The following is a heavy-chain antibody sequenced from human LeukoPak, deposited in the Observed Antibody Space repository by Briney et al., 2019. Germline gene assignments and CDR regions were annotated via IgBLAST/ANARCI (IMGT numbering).Heavy chain of an antibody. J-gene: IGHJ6*03. D-gene: IGHD6-13*01. CDR3: AKDGPAAAGSTWNYHYYYYMDV. CDR1: GFTLSSYW. CDR2: IWYDGSNK. V-gene: IGHV3-33*06. Sequence: QPGESLRLSCAASGFTLSSYWMHWVRQAPGKGLEWVAVIWYDGSNKYYADSVKGRFTISRDNSKNTLYLQMNSLRAEDTAVYYCAKDGPAAAGSTWNYHYYYYMDVWGKGTTVTVSS.